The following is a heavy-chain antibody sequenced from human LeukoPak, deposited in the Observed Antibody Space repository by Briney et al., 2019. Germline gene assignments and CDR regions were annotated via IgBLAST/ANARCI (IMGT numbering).Heavy chain of an antibody. Sequence: GASVKVSCKASGYTFTGYYMHWVRQAPGQGLEWMGIINPSGGSTSYAQKFQGRVTMTRDTSTSTVYMELSSLRSEDTAVYYCARDQGRWLQSLHFDYWGQGTLVTVSS. CDR3: ARDQGRWLQSLHFDY. J-gene: IGHJ4*02. D-gene: IGHD5-24*01. V-gene: IGHV1-46*01. CDR1: GYTFTGYY. CDR2: INPSGGST.